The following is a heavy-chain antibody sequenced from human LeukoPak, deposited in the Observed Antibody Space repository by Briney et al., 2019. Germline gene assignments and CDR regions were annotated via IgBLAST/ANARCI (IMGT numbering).Heavy chain of an antibody. J-gene: IGHJ3*02. CDR2: IIPILGIA. CDR1: GSTFSSYT. D-gene: IGHD3-22*01. V-gene: IGHV1-69*02. Sequence: SVKVSCKASGSTFSSYTISWVRQAPGQGLEWMGRIIPILGIANYAQKFQGRVTITADKSTSTAYMELSSLRSEDTAVYYCALSSGYHAFDIWGQGTMVTVSS. CDR3: ALSSGYHAFDI.